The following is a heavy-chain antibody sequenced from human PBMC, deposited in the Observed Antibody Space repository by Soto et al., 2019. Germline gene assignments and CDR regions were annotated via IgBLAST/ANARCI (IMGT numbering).Heavy chain of an antibody. Sequence: QVQLQESGPGLVKPSETLSLTCTVSGGSVSSSNYYWSWIRQPPGKGLEWLGYIYYSGSASYNPSLKSRINVSVDTSKNQFSLKLSSVTAADTAVYYCAREKTGDPSFFDYWGQGTLVTVSS. CDR1: GGSVSSSNYY. V-gene: IGHV4-61*01. CDR3: AREKTGDPSFFDY. D-gene: IGHD1-1*01. CDR2: IYYSGSA. J-gene: IGHJ4*02.